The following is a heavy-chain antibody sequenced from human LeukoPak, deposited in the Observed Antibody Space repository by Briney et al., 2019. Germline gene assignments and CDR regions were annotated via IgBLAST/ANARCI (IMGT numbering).Heavy chain of an antibody. Sequence: GASVKVSCKASGYTFTSYYMHWVRQAPGQGLEWMGIINPSGGSTSYAQKFQGRVTMTRDTSTSTVYMELSSLRSDDTAVYYCASRGIGYSSSWLGAFDIWGQGTMVTVSS. D-gene: IGHD6-13*01. CDR2: INPSGGST. CDR3: ASRGIGYSSSWLGAFDI. CDR1: GYTFTSYY. V-gene: IGHV1-46*01. J-gene: IGHJ3*02.